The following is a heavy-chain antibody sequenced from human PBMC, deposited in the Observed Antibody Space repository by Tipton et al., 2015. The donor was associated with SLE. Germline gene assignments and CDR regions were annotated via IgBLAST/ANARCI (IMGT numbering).Heavy chain of an antibody. J-gene: IGHJ1*01. CDR1: GFTFSSYG. V-gene: IGHV3-30*02. Sequence: SLRLSCAASGFTFSSYGMHWVRQAPGKGLEWVAFIRYDGSNKYYADSVKGRFTISRDNSKNTLYLQMNSLRAEDTALYYCARGYCSGGSCSAYFQHWGQGTLVTGSS. D-gene: IGHD2-15*01. CDR3: ARGYCSGGSCSAYFQH. CDR2: IRYDGSNK.